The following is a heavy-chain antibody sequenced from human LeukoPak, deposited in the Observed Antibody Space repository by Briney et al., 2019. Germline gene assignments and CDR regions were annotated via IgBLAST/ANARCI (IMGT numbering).Heavy chain of an antibody. CDR2: INHSGST. D-gene: IGHD3-3*01. V-gene: IGHV4-34*01. CDR1: GGSFSGYY. CDR3: ARPHYDFWSGYPSYYMDV. Sequence: PSETLSLTCAVYGGSFSGYYWSWIRQPPGKGLEWIGEINHSGSTNYNPSLKSRVTISVDTSKNQFSLKLSSVTAADTAVYYCARPHYDFWSGYPSYYMDVWGKGTTVTVSS. J-gene: IGHJ6*03.